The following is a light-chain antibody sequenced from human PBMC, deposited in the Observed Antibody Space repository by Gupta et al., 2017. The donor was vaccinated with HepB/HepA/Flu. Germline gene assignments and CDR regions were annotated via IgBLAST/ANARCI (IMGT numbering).Light chain of an antibody. CDR3: QQRNNWLYT. J-gene: IGKJ2*01. CDR2: DAS. CDR1: QSISSN. Sequence: EIVLTQSPATLSLSPGERATLSCRASQSISSNFAWYQQKPGQAPRLLIYDASNRGTGIPAKFSGSGSGTAFTPLISSLEAAEFAIYYCQQRNNWLYTFGQGTKLEIK. V-gene: IGKV3-11*01.